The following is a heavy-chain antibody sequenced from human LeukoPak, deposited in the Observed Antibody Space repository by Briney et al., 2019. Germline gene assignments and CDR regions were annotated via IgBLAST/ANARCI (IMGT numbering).Heavy chain of an antibody. CDR2: IYSGGNT. CDR1: GFTVRSNY. CDR3: ARGLAGDYPDY. Sequence: GGPLRLSCAASGFTVRSNYMIWVRQAPGKGLEWVSVIYSGGNTYYADSVKGRFTISRDNSKNTLYLQMNSLRAEDTAVYYCARGLAGDYPDYWGQGTLVTVSS. V-gene: IGHV3-53*01. J-gene: IGHJ4*02. D-gene: IGHD4-17*01.